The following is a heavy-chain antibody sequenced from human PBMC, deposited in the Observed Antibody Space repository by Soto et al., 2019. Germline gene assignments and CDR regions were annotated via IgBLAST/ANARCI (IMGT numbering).Heavy chain of an antibody. CDR1: GFTFSSYG. V-gene: IGHV3-30*18. CDR2: ISDDGSNK. CDR3: ANYCRSTSCFSGGLEH. Sequence: QVQLVESGGGVVQPGRSLRLSCAASGFTFSSYGMHWVGQAPGKGLEWVAVISDDGSNKYYADSVKGRFTISRDNSKNTLYLQMYSLRAEDTAVYYCANYCRSTSCFSGGLEHWGQGTLVTVSS. J-gene: IGHJ5*02. D-gene: IGHD2-2*01.